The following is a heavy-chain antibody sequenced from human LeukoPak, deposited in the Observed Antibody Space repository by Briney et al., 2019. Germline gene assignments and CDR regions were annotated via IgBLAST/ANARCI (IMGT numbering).Heavy chain of an antibody. J-gene: IGHJ3*02. CDR2: FYYTGST. V-gene: IGHV4-39*01. CDR1: GGSISSNGYY. D-gene: IGHD5-18*01. Sequence: SETLSLTCTVSGGSISSNGYYWGWIRQPPGKGLEWIGSFYYTGSTFYSPSLKSRVTISVDTSKNQFSLKLSSVTAADTAVYYCARARTAMVPDAFDIWGQGTMVTVSS. CDR3: ARARTAMVPDAFDI.